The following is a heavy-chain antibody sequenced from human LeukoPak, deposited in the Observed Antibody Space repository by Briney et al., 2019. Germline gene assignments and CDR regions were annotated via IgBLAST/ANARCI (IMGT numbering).Heavy chain of an antibody. D-gene: IGHD5-18*01. Sequence: ASVKVSGKASGYTFTGYYMHWVRQAPGQGLEWMGWINPNSGVTNYAQNFQGRVTMTRDTSISTAFMELTSLRPDDTAVYYCARDLLLDSWGQGTLVTVSS. CDR1: GYTFTGYY. V-gene: IGHV1-2*02. CDR3: ARDLLLDS. J-gene: IGHJ4*02. CDR2: INPNSGVT.